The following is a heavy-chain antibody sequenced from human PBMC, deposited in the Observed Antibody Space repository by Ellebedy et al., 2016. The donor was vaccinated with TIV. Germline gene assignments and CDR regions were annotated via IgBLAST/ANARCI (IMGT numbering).Heavy chain of an antibody. D-gene: IGHD5-12*01. V-gene: IGHV3-30*18. J-gene: IGHJ6*03. Sequence: GGSLRLXXAASGFTFSNYAIHWVRQAPGKGLEWVGVISYDGSNEYYADSVKGRFTISRDNSKNTLYLQMNSLRAEDTAVYYCAKDLHGYDYYYFYYMDVWGKGTTVTVSS. CDR1: GFTFSNYA. CDR2: ISYDGSNE. CDR3: AKDLHGYDYYYFYYMDV.